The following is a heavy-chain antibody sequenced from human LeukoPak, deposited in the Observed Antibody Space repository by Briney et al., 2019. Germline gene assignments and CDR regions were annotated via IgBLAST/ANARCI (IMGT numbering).Heavy chain of an antibody. Sequence: ASVKVSCKASGYTFTDYYVHWVRQAPGQGLEWMGRINPNSGGTNYAQKLQGRVTMTTDTSTSTAYMELRSLRSDDTAVYYCARDTPEIAVATFDYWGQGTLVTVSS. D-gene: IGHD6-19*01. J-gene: IGHJ4*02. CDR1: GYTFTDYY. V-gene: IGHV1-2*06. CDR2: INPNSGGT. CDR3: ARDTPEIAVATFDY.